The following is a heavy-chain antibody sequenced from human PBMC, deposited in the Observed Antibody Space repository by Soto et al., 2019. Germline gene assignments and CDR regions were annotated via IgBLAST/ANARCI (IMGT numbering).Heavy chain of an antibody. Sequence: PGGSLRLSCAASGFTFDDYAMHWVRQAPGKGLEWVSGISWNSGSIGYADSVKGRFTISRDNAKNSLYLQMNSLRAEDTALYYCAKDTGYSYGEPSYYFDYWGQGTLVTVSS. D-gene: IGHD5-18*01. CDR1: GFTFDDYA. V-gene: IGHV3-9*01. CDR3: AKDTGYSYGEPSYYFDY. CDR2: ISWNSGSI. J-gene: IGHJ4*02.